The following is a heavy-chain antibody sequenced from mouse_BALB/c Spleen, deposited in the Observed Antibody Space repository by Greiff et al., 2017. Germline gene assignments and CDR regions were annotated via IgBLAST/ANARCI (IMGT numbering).Heavy chain of an antibody. D-gene: IGHD1-1*01. V-gene: IGHV1-63*02. J-gene: IGHJ1*01. Sequence: QVQLQQSGAELVRPGTSVKISCKASGYTFTNYWLGWVKQRPGHGLEWIGDIYPGGGYTNYNEKFKGKATLTADTSSSTAYMQLSSLTSEDSAVYFCAREGDYYGSSYWYFDVWGAGTTVTVSS. CDR3: AREGDYYGSSYWYFDV. CDR1: GYTFTNYW. CDR2: IYPGGGYT.